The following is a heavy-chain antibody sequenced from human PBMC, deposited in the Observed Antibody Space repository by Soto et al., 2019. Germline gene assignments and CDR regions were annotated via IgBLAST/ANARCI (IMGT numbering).Heavy chain of an antibody. CDR2: TSHDGSNK. Sequence: GGSLRLSCGASGVTFSSYGMHRDRQAPGEGLEWVALTSHDGSNKYYADSVKGRFTISRDNSKNTLYLQMNSLRAEDTAVYYCAKDLDAYSSSWPADYWGRGTLVTVSS. J-gene: IGHJ4*02. V-gene: IGHV3-30*18. CDR1: GVTFSSYG. CDR3: AKDLDAYSSSWPADY. D-gene: IGHD6-13*01.